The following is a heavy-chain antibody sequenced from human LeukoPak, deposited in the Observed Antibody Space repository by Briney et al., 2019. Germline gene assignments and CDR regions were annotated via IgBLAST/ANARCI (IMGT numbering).Heavy chain of an antibody. D-gene: IGHD2-15*01. CDR3: AKDGHPIVVVVAATPGYFDY. V-gene: IGHV3-23*01. J-gene: IGHJ4*02. CDR2: ISGRGGSS. CDR1: GFTFSSYA. Sequence: GSLRLSCAASGFTFSSYAMSWVRQAPGKGLEWVSAISGRGGSSYSTDSVKGRFTSFRDNSKNTMYLQMNSLNAEDTAVKYWAKDGHPIVVVVAATPGYFDYWGQGTLVTVSS.